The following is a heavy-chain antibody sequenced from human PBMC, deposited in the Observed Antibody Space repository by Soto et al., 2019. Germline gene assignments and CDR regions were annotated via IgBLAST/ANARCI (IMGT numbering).Heavy chain of an antibody. Sequence: DVRLVESGGGLVQPGKSLRLACEVSEMTFSLFSMSWVRQVPGKRLEWVASIKEDGSEKSYVDSVKGRFTISRDNDKNSLYLEMNELRADDTSVYDCVRVPLAIEGGNYYYYYMDVWGKGTTVTVSS. CDR3: VRVPLAIEGGNYYYYYMDV. V-gene: IGHV3-7*01. J-gene: IGHJ6*03. CDR1: EMTFSLFS. CDR2: IKEDGSEK. D-gene: IGHD2-2*01.